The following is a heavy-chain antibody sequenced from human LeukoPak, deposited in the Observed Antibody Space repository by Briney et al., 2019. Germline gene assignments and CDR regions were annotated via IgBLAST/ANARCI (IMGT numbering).Heavy chain of an antibody. Sequence: SETLSLTCTVSGGSISSGSYYWTWIRQPAGKGLEWIGRIYTSGSTNYNPSLKSRVTMSVDTSKNQFSLKLSSVTAADTAVYYCARESGSPFYYYYYMDVWGKGTTVTVSS. V-gene: IGHV4-61*02. D-gene: IGHD3-10*01. J-gene: IGHJ6*03. CDR3: ARESGSPFYYYYYMDV. CDR1: GGSISSGSYY. CDR2: IYTSGST.